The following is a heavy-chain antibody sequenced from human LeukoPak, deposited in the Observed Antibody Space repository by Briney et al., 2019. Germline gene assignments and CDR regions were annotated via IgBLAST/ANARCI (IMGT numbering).Heavy chain of an antibody. CDR3: AGGRTHIVVVPATLRNYYFDY. CDR2: IIPIFGTA. D-gene: IGHD2-2*01. Sequence: ASVKVSCKASGGTFNNYTISWVRQAPGQGLEWMGGIIPIFGTANYAQKFQGRVTITADESTSTAYMELSSLRSEDTAVYYCAGGRTHIVVVPATLRNYYFDYWGQGTLVTVSS. CDR1: GGTFNNYT. V-gene: IGHV1-69*13. J-gene: IGHJ4*02.